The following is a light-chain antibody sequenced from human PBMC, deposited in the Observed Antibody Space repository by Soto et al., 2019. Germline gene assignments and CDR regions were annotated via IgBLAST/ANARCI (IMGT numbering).Light chain of an antibody. V-gene: IGKV4-1*01. J-gene: IGKJ2*01. CDR3: XHFFSPPFP. CDR1: QSLLANCXNKXC. CDR2: WAS. Sequence: DIVMTQSPDXLAVSLGERATINCKSSQSLLANCXNKXCLAWYQHKPGQPPKMLILWASTRESGVPDRFSGSGSGTDFTLTISSLQAEDAAVYYCXHFFSPPFPFGQGTKLEIK.